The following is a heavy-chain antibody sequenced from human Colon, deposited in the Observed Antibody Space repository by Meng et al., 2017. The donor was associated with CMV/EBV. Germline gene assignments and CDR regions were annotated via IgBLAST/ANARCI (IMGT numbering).Heavy chain of an antibody. J-gene: IGHJ6*02. V-gene: IGHV3-53*05. Sequence: GESLKISCAASGITVSSNYMSWVRQAPGKGLEWVSVIYSGGSTYYADSVKGRFTISRDNSKNTVYLQLNSLRVDDTAVYFCARHGSGWNTYSVDIWGQGTTVTVSS. CDR2: IYSGGST. CDR3: ARHGSGWNTYSVDI. CDR1: GITVSSNY. D-gene: IGHD6-19*01.